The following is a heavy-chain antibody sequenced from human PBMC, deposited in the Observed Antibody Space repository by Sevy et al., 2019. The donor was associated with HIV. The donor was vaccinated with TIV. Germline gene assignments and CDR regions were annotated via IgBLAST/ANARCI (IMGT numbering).Heavy chain of an antibody. V-gene: IGHV1-69*13. J-gene: IGHJ5*02. CDR1: GGTFSSYA. CDR3: AREISKGSSSRWSDP. D-gene: IGHD6-13*01. Sequence: ASVKVSCKASGGTFSSYAISWVRQAPGQGLEWMGGIIPIFGTANYAQKFQGRVTITADESTSTAYMELSSLRSEDTAGYYCAREISKGSSSRWSDPWGQGTLVTVSS. CDR2: IIPIFGTA.